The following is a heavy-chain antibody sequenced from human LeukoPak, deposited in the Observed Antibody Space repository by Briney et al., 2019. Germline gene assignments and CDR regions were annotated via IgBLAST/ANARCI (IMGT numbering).Heavy chain of an antibody. Sequence: GGSLRLSCAASGFTFSSYSMNWVRQAPGKGLEWVSYISSSSSTIYYADSVKGRFTISRDNAKNSLCLQMNSLRAEDTAVYYCARMTYYYDSSGYYSPPDNFDYWGQGTLVTVSS. CDR1: GFTFSSYS. V-gene: IGHV3-48*01. CDR2: ISSSSSTI. D-gene: IGHD3-22*01. CDR3: ARMTYYYDSSGYYSPPDNFDY. J-gene: IGHJ4*02.